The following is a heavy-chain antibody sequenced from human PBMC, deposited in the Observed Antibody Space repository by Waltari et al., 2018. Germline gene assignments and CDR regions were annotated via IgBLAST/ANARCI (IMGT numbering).Heavy chain of an antibody. D-gene: IGHD2-15*01. CDR1: GGSISSSSYY. CDR3: ARDGLGYCSGGSCHTPDY. V-gene: IGHV4-39*07. Sequence: QLQLQESGPGLVKPSETLSLTCTVSGGSISSSSYYWGWIRQPPGKGLEWIGSIYFSGSTYYNPSLKSRVTISVDTSKNQFSLKLSAVTAADTAVYYCARDGLGYCSGGSCHTPDYWGQGTLVTVSS. J-gene: IGHJ4*02. CDR2: IYFSGST.